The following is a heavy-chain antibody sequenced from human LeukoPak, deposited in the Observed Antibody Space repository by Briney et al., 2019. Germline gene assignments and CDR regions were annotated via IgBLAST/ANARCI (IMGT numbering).Heavy chain of an antibody. CDR1: GYTFTSYG. V-gene: IGHV1-18*04. CDR3: ARDEDKLWFGVLFSPFDY. Sequence: ASVKVSCKASGYTFTSYGISWVRQAPGQGLEWMGWISAYNGNTNYAQKLQGRVTMTTDTSTSTAYMELRSLRSDDTAVYYCARDEDKLWFGVLFSPFDYWGQGTLVTVSS. J-gene: IGHJ4*02. D-gene: IGHD3-10*01. CDR2: ISAYNGNT.